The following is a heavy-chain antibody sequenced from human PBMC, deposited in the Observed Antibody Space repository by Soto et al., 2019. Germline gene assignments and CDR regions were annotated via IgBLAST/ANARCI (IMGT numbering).Heavy chain of an antibody. Sequence: GCYLRLSCVVSGLNFRRHDMNWVRQPPGKGLEYVSNINFAGTSTSYADAVKGRFAISRDNSQNTVYLEMNHLRPEDTAIYYFAVHPHRESSHARGPATLVTVS. CDR1: GLNFRRHD. CDR2: INFAGTST. D-gene: IGHD1-1*01. CDR3: AVHPHRESSHA. V-gene: IGHV3-23*01. J-gene: IGHJ4*02.